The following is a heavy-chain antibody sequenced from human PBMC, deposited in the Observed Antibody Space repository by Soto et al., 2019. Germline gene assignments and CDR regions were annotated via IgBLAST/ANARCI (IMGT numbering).Heavy chain of an antibody. D-gene: IGHD2-21*02. CDR1: GFTFSHYW. CDR2: INSDGSTT. CDR3: ARDIGGVTASDAFDV. V-gene: IGHV3-74*01. Sequence: ELQLVESGGVLVQPGGSLILSCAASGFTFSHYWMHWVRQTPGKGLVWISRINSDGSTTSSADSVRGRFSMSRDNAKNSLYLQMNSLRADDTAVYFCARDIGGVTASDAFDVWGHGTMVTVSS. J-gene: IGHJ3*01.